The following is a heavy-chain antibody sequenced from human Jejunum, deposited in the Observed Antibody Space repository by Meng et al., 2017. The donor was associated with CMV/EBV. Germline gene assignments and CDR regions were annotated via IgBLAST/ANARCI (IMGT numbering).Heavy chain of an antibody. CDR3: AKGLRSGTYYNCFDP. D-gene: IGHD1-26*01. J-gene: IGHJ5*02. V-gene: IGHV1-2*04. CDR2: INPNSGDT. CDR1: RYHFTDYY. Sequence: SRYHFTDYYIHWVRQAPGQGLEWMGCINPNSGDTYYGQKFQGWVTMTRDTSINTAYMELSRLKSDDTAVYYCAKGLRSGTYYNCFDPWGQGTLVTVSS.